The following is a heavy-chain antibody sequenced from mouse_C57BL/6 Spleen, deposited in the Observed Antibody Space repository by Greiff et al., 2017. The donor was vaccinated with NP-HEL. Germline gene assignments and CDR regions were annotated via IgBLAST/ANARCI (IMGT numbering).Heavy chain of an antibody. J-gene: IGHJ2*01. V-gene: IGHV5-17*01. D-gene: IGHD4-1*01. CDR3: GLAHFDY. CDR1: GFTFSDYG. CDR2: ISSGSSTI. Sequence: EVMLVESGGGLVKPGGSLKLSCAASGFTFSDYGMHWVRQAPEKGLEWVAYISSGSSTIYYADTVKGRFTISRDNAKTTLFLQMTSLRSEDTAMYYCGLAHFDYWGQGTTLTVSS.